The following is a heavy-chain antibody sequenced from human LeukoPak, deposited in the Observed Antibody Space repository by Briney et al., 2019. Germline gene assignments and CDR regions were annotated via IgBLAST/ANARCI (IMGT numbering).Heavy chain of an antibody. CDR1: GGSISEGVYH. CDR2: IFHSGTT. Sequence: SETLSLTCSVSGGSISEGVYHWGWARQPPGRGPEWIGNIFHSGTTYYNPSLMSRVTISVDTSRNQFSLKLNSVTAADTAVYYCAGNMGHCDGGSCFPFNFWGRGTLVTVSS. D-gene: IGHD2-15*01. V-gene: IGHV4-39*07. CDR3: AGNMGHCDGGSCFPFNF. J-gene: IGHJ4*02.